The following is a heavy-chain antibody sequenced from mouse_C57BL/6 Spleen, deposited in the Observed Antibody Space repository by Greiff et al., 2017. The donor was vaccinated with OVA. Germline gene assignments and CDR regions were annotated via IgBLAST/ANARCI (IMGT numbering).Heavy chain of an antibody. CDR3: ARAREGYYGSSYWLAY. CDR1: GFNFKNTY. V-gene: IGHV14-3*01. CDR2: IDPATGNT. Sequence: VQLKESVAELVRPGASVKLSCTASGFNFKNTYMHWVKQRPEQGLEWIGRIDPATGNTKYAPKFQGKAPITADTSSTTAYLQLRSLTSEDTAIYYCARAREGYYGSSYWLAYWGQGTLVTVSA. D-gene: IGHD1-1*01. J-gene: IGHJ3*01.